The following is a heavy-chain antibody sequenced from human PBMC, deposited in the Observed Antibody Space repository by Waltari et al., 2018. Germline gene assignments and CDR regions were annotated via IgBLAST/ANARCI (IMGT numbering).Heavy chain of an antibody. D-gene: IGHD2-8*01. J-gene: IGHJ4*02. Sequence: QVQLVESGGGVVQPGRSLRLSCAASGFTFSSYAMPWVRPAPGKGLEWVAVISYDGSNKYYADSVKGRFTISRDNSKNTLYLQMNSLRAEDTAVYYCAREGCTNGVCSFDYWGQGTLVTVSS. CDR1: GFTFSSYA. CDR2: ISYDGSNK. V-gene: IGHV3-30-3*01. CDR3: AREGCTNGVCSFDY.